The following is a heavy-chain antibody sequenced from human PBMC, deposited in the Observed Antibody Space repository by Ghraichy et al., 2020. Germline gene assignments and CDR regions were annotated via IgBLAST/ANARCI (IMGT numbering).Heavy chain of an antibody. Sequence: GGSLRLSCAASGFTFSSYAMSWVRQAPGKGLEWVSAISGSGGSTYYADSVKGRFTISRDNSKNTLYLQMNSLRAEDTAVYYCAKDPNGDSSSWYFPPIYYYYYYMDVWGKGTTVTVSS. D-gene: IGHD6-13*01. V-gene: IGHV3-23*01. CDR1: GFTFSSYA. CDR3: AKDPNGDSSSWYFPPIYYYYYYMDV. CDR2: ISGSGGST. J-gene: IGHJ6*03.